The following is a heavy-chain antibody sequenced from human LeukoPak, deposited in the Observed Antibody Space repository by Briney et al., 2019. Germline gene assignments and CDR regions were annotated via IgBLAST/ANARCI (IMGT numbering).Heavy chain of an antibody. J-gene: IGHJ6*02. Sequence: GASLQISCKGSGSIFTSYWIGWVRQLPGKGLEWMGIIYPGDSDTRYSPSFQGQVTISADKSISTAYLQWSSLKASDTAMYYCARHQRYYDFWSGYSNRYGMDVWGQGTSVTVSS. CDR2: IYPGDSDT. CDR3: ARHQRYYDFWSGYSNRYGMDV. V-gene: IGHV5-51*01. CDR1: GSIFTSYW. D-gene: IGHD3-3*01.